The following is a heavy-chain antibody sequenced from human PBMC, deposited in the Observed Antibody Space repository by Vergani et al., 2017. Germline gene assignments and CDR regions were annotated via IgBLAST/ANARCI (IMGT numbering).Heavy chain of an antibody. V-gene: IGHV4-61*02. CDR1: GGSISSGSYY. Sequence: QVQLQESGPGLVKPSQTLSLTCTVSGGSISSGSYYWSWIRQPAGKGLEWIGRIYTSGSTNYNPSLKSRVTISVDTSKNQFSLKLSSVTAADTAVYYCARDGADYYGSGSYGWFDPWGQGTLVTVSS. D-gene: IGHD3-10*01. CDR2: IYTSGST. J-gene: IGHJ5*02. CDR3: ARDGADYYGSGSYGWFDP.